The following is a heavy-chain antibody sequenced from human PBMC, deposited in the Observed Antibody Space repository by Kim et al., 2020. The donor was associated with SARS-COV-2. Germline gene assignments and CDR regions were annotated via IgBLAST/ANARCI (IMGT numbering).Heavy chain of an antibody. J-gene: IGHJ4*02. D-gene: IGHD6-13*01. CDR2: IYYSGST. CDR3: ARAALLSPGIAAAGTVGD. V-gene: IGHV4-61*01. CDR1: GGSVSSGSYY. Sequence: SETLSLTCTVSGGSVSSGSYYWSWIRQPPGKGLEWIGYIYYSGSTNYNPSLKSRVTISVDTSKNQFSLKLSSVTAADTAVYYCARAALLSPGIAAAGTVGDWGQGTLVTVSS.